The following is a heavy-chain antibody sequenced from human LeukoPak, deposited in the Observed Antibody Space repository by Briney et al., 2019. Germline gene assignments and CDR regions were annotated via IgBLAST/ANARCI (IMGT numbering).Heavy chain of an antibody. CDR1: GFTFSTYA. J-gene: IGHJ4*02. CDR2: ISFEGSVK. D-gene: IGHD3-10*01. CDR3: AREGIWFGELLPFDL. Sequence: GGSLRLSCAASGFTFSTYAMHWVRQAPGEGLEWVAVISFEGSVKYYADSVKGRFSISRDNSKNTLYLQMNSLRAEDTAVYYCAREGIWFGELLPFDLWGQGTLVIVSS. V-gene: IGHV3-30*03.